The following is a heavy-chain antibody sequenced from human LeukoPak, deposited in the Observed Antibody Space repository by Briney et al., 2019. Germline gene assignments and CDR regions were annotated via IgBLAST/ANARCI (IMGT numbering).Heavy chain of an antibody. J-gene: IGHJ4*02. Sequence: SETLSLTCTVSGYSISSGYYWGWIRQPPGKELEWIGSIYHCGSTYYNPSLKSRVTISVDTSKNQFSLKLSSVTAADTAVYYCASTPYSSGWPYWGQGTLVTVSS. CDR2: IYHCGST. CDR3: ASTPYSSGWPY. D-gene: IGHD6-19*01. CDR1: GYSISSGYY. V-gene: IGHV4-38-2*02.